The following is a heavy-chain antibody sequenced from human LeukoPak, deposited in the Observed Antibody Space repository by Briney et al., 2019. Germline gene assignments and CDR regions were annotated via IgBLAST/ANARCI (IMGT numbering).Heavy chain of an antibody. CDR2: IYHSGST. J-gene: IGHJ4*02. Sequence: PSETLSLTCTVSGYSISSGYYWGWIRQPPGKGLEWIGSIYHSGSTYYNPSLKSRVTISVDTSKNQFSLKLSSVTAADTAVYYCARQDDVLDYWGQGTLVTVSS. D-gene: IGHD1-1*01. V-gene: IGHV4-38-2*02. CDR1: GYSISSGYY. CDR3: ARQDDVLDY.